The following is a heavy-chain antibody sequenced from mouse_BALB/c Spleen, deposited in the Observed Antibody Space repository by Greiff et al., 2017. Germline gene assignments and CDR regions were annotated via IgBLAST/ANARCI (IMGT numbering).Heavy chain of an antibody. CDR1: GYTFTSYW. V-gene: IGHV1-69*02. Sequence: VQLHQPGAELVRPGASVKLSCKASGYTFTSYWINWVKQRPGQGLEWIGNIYPSDSYTNYNQKFKDKATLTVDKSSSTAYMQLSSPTSEDSAVYYCARGRGNYLWAMDYWGQGTSVTVSS. J-gene: IGHJ4*01. D-gene: IGHD2-1*01. CDR2: IYPSDSYT. CDR3: ARGRGNYLWAMDY.